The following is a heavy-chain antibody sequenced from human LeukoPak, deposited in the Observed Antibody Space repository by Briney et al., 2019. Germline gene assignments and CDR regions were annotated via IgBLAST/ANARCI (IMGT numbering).Heavy chain of an antibody. J-gene: IGHJ3*02. CDR3: ARGGSSGYSSYAFDI. Sequence: PGGSLRLSCAASGFTFSSYTMNWVRQAPGKGLEWVSSITSSGSYIYYADSVMGRFTISRDNTNNSLYLQMNSLRAEDTAVYYCARGGSSGYSSYAFDIWGQGTMVTVSS. D-gene: IGHD3-22*01. CDR1: GFTFSSYT. CDR2: ITSSGSYI. V-gene: IGHV3-21*03.